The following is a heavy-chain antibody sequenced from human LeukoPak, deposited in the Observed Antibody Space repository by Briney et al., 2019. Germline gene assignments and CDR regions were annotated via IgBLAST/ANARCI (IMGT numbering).Heavy chain of an antibody. Sequence: VKVSCKASGYTFTGYYMHWVRQAPGQGLEWMGWINPNSGGTNYAQKFQGWVTMTRDTSISTAYMELSSLRSEDTAVYYCARASRGGDYVVYWGQGTLVTVSS. D-gene: IGHD3-10*01. J-gene: IGHJ4*02. CDR3: ARASRGGDYVVY. CDR1: GYTFTGYY. CDR2: INPNSGGT. V-gene: IGHV1-2*04.